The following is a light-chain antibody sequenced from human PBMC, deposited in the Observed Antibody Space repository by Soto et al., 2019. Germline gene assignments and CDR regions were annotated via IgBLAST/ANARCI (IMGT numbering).Light chain of an antibody. Sequence: QSALTQPPSASGSPGQSVTISCTGTSSDVGGYNYVSWYQQRPGKAPKLLIYEVTKRPSGVPDRFSGSKSGNTASLTVSGLQAEDEADYYCSSYAGNSNPPYVFGTGTKVTVL. J-gene: IGLJ1*01. CDR2: EVT. V-gene: IGLV2-8*01. CDR1: SSDVGGYNY. CDR3: SSYAGNSNPPYV.